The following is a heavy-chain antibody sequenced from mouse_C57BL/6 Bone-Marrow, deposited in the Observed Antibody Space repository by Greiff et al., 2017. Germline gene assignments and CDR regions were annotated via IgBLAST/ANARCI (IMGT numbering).Heavy chain of an antibody. CDR2: IDPSDSYT. D-gene: IGHD2-1*01. Sequence: QVQLQQPGAELVKPGASVKLSCKASGYTFTSYWMQWVKQRPGQGLEWIGEIDPSDSYTNYNQKFQGKATLTVDTSSSTAYMQLSSLTSEDSAVYYCALYGNYVFYAMDCWGQGTAVTVSS. V-gene: IGHV1-50*01. CDR1: GYTFTSYW. J-gene: IGHJ4*01. CDR3: ALYGNYVFYAMDC.